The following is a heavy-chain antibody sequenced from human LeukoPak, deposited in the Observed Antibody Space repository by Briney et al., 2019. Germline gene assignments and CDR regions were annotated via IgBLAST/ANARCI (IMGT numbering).Heavy chain of an antibody. CDR2: IIPIFGTA. CDR1: GGAFSSYA. Sequence: GSSVKVSCKASGGAFSSYAINWVRQAPGQGLEWMGGIIPIFGTANYAQKFHGRVTITADESTSTAYMELSSLRSEDTAMYDCARDHRLQLENWFDPWGQGTLVTVSS. CDR3: ARDHRLQLENWFDP. D-gene: IGHD6-13*01. V-gene: IGHV1-69*01. J-gene: IGHJ5*02.